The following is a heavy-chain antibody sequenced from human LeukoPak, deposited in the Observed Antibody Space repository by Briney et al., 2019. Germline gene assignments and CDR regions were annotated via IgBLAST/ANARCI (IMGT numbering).Heavy chain of an antibody. J-gene: IGHJ4*02. CDR2: INLSGST. V-gene: IGHV4-34*01. Sequence: SETLSLTCAVYGGSFSGYYWCWICQRPGKGLEWIGEINLSGSTNYNPSLTRRVTISIATSKTQFSLKLSSVTAADTAVYYCARGQEGAAAGMSICYTWEFHQDYWGQGTLVTVSS. CDR1: GGSFSGYY. D-gene: IGHD6-13*01. CDR3: ARGQEGAAAGMSICYTWEFHQDY.